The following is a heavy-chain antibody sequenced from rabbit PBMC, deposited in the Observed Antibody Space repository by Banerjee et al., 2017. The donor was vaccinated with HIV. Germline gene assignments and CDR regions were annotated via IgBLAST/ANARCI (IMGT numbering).Heavy chain of an antibody. Sequence: QEHLVESGGGLVTLGGSLKLTCKASGIDFSRSFWISWVRQTPGKGLEWIGCIYPTYGATDYANWVNGRFTISLDNAQTTVTLQMTSLTAADTATYFCARDPSYDEYGDSLYYFDLWGPGTLVTVS. J-gene: IGHJ4*01. V-gene: IGHV1S45*01. CDR1: GIDFSRSFW. CDR3: ARDPSYDEYGDSLYYFDL. CDR2: IYPTYGAT. D-gene: IGHD2-1*01.